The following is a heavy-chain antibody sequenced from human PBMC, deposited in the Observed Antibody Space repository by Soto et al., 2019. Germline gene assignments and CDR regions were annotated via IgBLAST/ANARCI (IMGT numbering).Heavy chain of an antibody. V-gene: IGHV3-30*18. Sequence: QVQLVESGGGVVQPGRSLRLSCAGSGFTFNTYGMHWVRQAPGKGLAWVAVMSYDGRKEYYVDAVKGRFTISREKSKNTLYLQMNSLREEDTAVYYGVKDPTAGGTGTYYSYWGQGTLVTVSS. CDR3: VKDPTAGGTGTYYSY. J-gene: IGHJ4*02. CDR2: MSYDGRKE. D-gene: IGHD3-10*01. CDR1: GFTFNTYG.